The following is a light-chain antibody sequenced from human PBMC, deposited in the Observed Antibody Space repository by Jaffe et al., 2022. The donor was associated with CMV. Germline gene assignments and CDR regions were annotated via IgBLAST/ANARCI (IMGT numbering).Light chain of an antibody. Sequence: IQLTQSPSSLSASVGDRVTITCRASQGISSYLAWYQQKPGKAPNLLIYAASTLQSGVPSRFSGSGSGTDFTLTISSLQPEDFATYFCQHLNSYPFTFGGGTKVEIK. V-gene: IGKV1-9*01. CDR2: AAS. CDR1: QGISSY. J-gene: IGKJ4*01. CDR3: QHLNSYPFT.